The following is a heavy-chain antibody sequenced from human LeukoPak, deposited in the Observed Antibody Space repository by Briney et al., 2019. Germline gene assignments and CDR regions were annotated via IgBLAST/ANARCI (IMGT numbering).Heavy chain of an antibody. CDR2: IYPSDSDT. CDR1: GYSFTSYW. CDR3: ARRGSGYGDY. D-gene: IGHD3-22*01. J-gene: IGHJ4*02. Sequence: GESLKISCKGSGYSFTSYWIGWVRQMPGRGLEWMGIIYPSDSDTRYSPSFQGQVTISVDRSISTAYLQSNSLKASDTAMYYCARRGSGYGDYWGQGTLVTVSS. V-gene: IGHV5-51*01.